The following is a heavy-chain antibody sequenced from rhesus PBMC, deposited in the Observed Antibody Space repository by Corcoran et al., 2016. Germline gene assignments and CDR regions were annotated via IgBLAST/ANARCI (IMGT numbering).Heavy chain of an antibody. CDR1: GVTFSSYG. V-gene: IGHV3-54*02. CDR3: ARDTVGTVVLPFDS. J-gene: IGHJ4*01. D-gene: IGHD5-24*01. Sequence: EVQLVESGGGLGQPGGSLRPPCAAAGVTFSSYGMHWARQAPGKGLEWVEVVSNAGSKKYYADSVKERFTISRDTSKSMLYLQMNRLKLGDTAVYYCARDTVGTVVLPFDSWGQEVLITVSS. CDR2: VSNAGSKK.